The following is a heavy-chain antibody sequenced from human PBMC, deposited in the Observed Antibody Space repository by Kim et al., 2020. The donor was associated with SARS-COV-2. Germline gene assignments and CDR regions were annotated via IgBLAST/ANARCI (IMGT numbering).Heavy chain of an antibody. CDR3: AREPTPAEKYFDY. Sequence: ASVKVSCKALGYSLSTYWMHWVRQAPGQGLEWMATLNPHTGDTVAVQKFLGRVAVTRDTSTNTLYMELHNLRSDDTATYFCAREPTPAEKYFDYWGQGTLVTVSS. J-gene: IGHJ4*02. CDR1: GYSLSTYW. CDR2: LNPHTGDT. V-gene: IGHV1-46*01.